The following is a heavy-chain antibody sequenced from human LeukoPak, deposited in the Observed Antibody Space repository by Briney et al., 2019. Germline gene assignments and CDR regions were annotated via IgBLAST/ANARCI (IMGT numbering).Heavy chain of an antibody. D-gene: IGHD5-24*01. CDR2: ISAYNGNT. V-gene: IGHV1-18*01. Sequence: ASVKVSCKASGYTFTSCGISWVRQAPGQGLEWMGWISAYNGNTNYAQKLQGRVTMTTDTSTSTAYMELRSLRSDDTAVYYCARDGWVEMATITYPFDYWGQGTLVTVSS. J-gene: IGHJ4*02. CDR3: ARDGWVEMATITYPFDY. CDR1: GYTFTSCG.